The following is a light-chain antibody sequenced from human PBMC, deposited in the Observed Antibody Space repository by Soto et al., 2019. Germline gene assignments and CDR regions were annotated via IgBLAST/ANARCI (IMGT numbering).Light chain of an antibody. CDR2: DVT. CDR3: CSYAGSYTYV. J-gene: IGLJ1*01. CDR1: NSDIGGYNF. V-gene: IGLV2-11*01. Sequence: QSVLTQPASVSGSPGQSITISCTGTNSDIGGYNFVSWYQQHPGQAPKLIIYDVTKRPSGVPDRFSGSKSGNTASLTISGLQAEDEADYFCCSYAGSYTYVFGTGTKLTVL.